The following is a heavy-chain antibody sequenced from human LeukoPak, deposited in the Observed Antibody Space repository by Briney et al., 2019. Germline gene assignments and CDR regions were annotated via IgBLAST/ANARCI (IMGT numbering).Heavy chain of an antibody. Sequence: GGSLRLSCAASGFTFSSYGMHWVRQAPGKGLEWVSYISSSGSTIYYADSVKGRFTISRDNAKNSLYLQMNSLRAEDTAVYYCAMNWNDQGGDYWGQGTLVTVSS. CDR2: ISSSGSTI. J-gene: IGHJ4*02. V-gene: IGHV3-48*04. CDR3: AMNWNDQGGDY. D-gene: IGHD1-1*01. CDR1: GFTFSSYG.